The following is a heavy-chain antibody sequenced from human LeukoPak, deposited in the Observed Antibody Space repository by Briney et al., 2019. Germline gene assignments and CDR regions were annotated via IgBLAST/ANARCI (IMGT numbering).Heavy chain of an antibody. Sequence: ASVKVSCKASGYTFTSYGISWVRQAPGQGLEWMGWISAYNGNTNYAQKLQGRVTMTTDTSTSTAYMELRSLRSDDTAVYYCARDLGGVVTPHFDYWGQGTLVTVSS. CDR3: ARDLGGVVTPHFDY. CDR1: GYTFTSYG. J-gene: IGHJ4*02. V-gene: IGHV1-18*01. D-gene: IGHD2-21*02. CDR2: ISAYNGNT.